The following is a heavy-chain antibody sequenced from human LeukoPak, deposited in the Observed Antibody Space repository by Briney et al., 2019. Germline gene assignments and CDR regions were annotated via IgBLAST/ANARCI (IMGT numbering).Heavy chain of an antibody. J-gene: IGHJ5*02. CDR1: GYTFTSYY. CDR2: INPSGGST. D-gene: IGHD3-9*01. CDR3: ARDLHILTPENWFDP. V-gene: IGHV1-46*01. Sequence: ASVKVSCKASGYTFTSYYMHWVRQAPGQGLEWMGIINPSGGSTSYAQKFQGRVPMTRDTSTSTVYMELSSLRSEDTAVYYCARDLHILTPENWFDPWGQGTLVTVSS.